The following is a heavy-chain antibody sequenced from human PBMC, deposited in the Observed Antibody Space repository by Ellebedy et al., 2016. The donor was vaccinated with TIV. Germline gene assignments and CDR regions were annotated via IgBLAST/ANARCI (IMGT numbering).Heavy chain of an antibody. Sequence: GGSLRLSCAASGGTLTTNGVHWVRQAPGEGLEWISYISPTSDDIYADSVKGRFSISRDNAKNSFYLQMNSLRGEDTAVYFCARDRRIYGCGRDDCHYMDVWGLGTTVTVSS. CDR1: GGTLTTNG. CDR3: ARDRRIYGCGRDDCHYMDV. D-gene: IGHD1-26*01. J-gene: IGHJ6*02. CDR2: ISPTSDDI. V-gene: IGHV3-21*01.